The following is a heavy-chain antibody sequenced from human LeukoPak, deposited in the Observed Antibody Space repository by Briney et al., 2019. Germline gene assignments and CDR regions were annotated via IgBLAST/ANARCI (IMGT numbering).Heavy chain of an antibody. Sequence: ASGKLSCKASGYPFTSYDINWVRQATGQGLEWMGWMNANSGNTVYAQKFQGRVTMTRNTSISTAYMELSSLRSEDTAVYYCARGSDGMDVWGQGTTVTVS. CDR3: ARGSDGMDV. CDR2: MNANSGNT. J-gene: IGHJ6*02. V-gene: IGHV1-8*01. CDR1: GYPFTSYD.